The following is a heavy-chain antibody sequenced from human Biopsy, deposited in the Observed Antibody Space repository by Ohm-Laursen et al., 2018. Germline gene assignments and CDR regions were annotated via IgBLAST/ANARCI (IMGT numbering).Heavy chain of an antibody. CDR1: GASITSYY. J-gene: IGHJ5*02. Sequence: GTLSLTCTVSGASITSYYWGWIRQPPGKGLEWIGSIFYRGSTHYKPSLKSRVNMSVDTSKNQFSLKLNSVTAADTAVYYCARDYDTSGYYYVSWGQGTLVTVSS. D-gene: IGHD3-22*01. CDR3: ARDYDTSGYYYVS. V-gene: IGHV4-39*01. CDR2: IFYRGST.